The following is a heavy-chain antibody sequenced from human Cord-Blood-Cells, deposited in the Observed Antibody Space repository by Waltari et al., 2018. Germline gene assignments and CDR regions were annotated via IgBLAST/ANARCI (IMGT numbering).Heavy chain of an antibody. V-gene: IGHV3-30*18. D-gene: IGHD6-6*01. CDR3: AKLYSSSSSHYFDY. CDR2: ISYGGSNK. J-gene: IGHJ4*02. Sequence: QVQLVESGGGVVQPGTSLTLSCAASGFTFSSQCMHRVRQAPGKGLEWVAVISYGGSNKYYADSGKGRFTISRDNSKNTLYLQMNSLRAEDTAVYYCAKLYSSSSSHYFDYWGQGTLVTVSS. CDR1: GFTFSSQC.